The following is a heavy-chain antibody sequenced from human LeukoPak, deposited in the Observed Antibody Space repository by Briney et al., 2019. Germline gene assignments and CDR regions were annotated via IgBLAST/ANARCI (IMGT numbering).Heavy chain of an antibody. CDR3: ARVLGRRNYYYYMDV. V-gene: IGHV1-2*02. J-gene: IGHJ6*03. CDR2: INPNSGGT. Sequence: ASVKVSCKASGYTFTGYYMHWVRQAPGQGLEWMGWINPNSGGTSYAQKFQGRVTMTRDTSISTAYMELSRLRSDDTAVYYCARVLGRRNYYYYMDVWGKGTTVTVSS. D-gene: IGHD1-26*01. CDR1: GYTFTGYY.